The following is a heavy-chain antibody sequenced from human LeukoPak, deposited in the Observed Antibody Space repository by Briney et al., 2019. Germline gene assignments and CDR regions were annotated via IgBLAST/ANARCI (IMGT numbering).Heavy chain of an antibody. J-gene: IGHJ4*02. CDR3: ARDKHNGYCSGGRCYPFYFDS. CDR1: GGSVSTSY. V-gene: IGHV4-59*02. D-gene: IGHD2-15*01. CDR2: ISYSVTT. Sequence: PSETLSLTCTVSGGSVSTSYWSWIRQPPGKGPECLGYISYSVTTNYNPSLKSRVTISLDTSKNQFSLNLTSVTAADTAMYYCARDKHNGYCSGGRCYPFYFDSWGQGILVTVSS.